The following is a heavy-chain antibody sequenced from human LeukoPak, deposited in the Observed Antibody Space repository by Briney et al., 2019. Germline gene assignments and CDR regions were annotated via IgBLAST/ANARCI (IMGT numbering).Heavy chain of an antibody. V-gene: IGHV1-69*05. J-gene: IGHJ6*03. CDR2: IIPIFGTE. CDR3: ARAKGIREYMDV. CDR1: GGTFSSYA. D-gene: IGHD3-10*01. Sequence: GASVKVSCKASGGTFSSYAISWVRQAPGQGLEWMGGIIPIFGTENYAQKFQGRVTITTDESTGTAYMELSSLRSEDTAVYYCARAKGIREYMDVWGKGTTVTVSS.